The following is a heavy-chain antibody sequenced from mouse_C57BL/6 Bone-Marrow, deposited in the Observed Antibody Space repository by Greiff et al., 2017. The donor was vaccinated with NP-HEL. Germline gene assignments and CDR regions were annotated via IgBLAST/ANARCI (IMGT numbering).Heavy chain of an antibody. D-gene: IGHD1-1*01. V-gene: IGHV1-39*01. CDR3: ARYYYGPNWYFDV. CDR2: INPNYGTT. J-gene: IGHJ1*03. Sequence: VQLQQSGPELVKPGASVKISCKASGYSFTDYHMNWVKQSHGKGLEWLGVINPNYGTTSYNQKFKGKATLTVDQSSSTAYMQLNSLTSEDSAVYYCARYYYGPNWYFDVWGTGTTVTVSS. CDR1: GYSFTDYH.